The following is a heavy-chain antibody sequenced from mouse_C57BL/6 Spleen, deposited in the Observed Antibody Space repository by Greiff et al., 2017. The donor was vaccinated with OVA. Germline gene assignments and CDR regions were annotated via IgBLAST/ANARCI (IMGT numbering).Heavy chain of an antibody. CDR2: ISDGGSYT. V-gene: IGHV5-4*03. CDR3: ANVPYGSSYDYFDY. Sequence: DVKLVESGGGLVKPGGSLKLSCAASGFTFSSYAMSWVRQTPEKRLEWVATISDGGSYTYYPDNVKGRFTISRDNAKNTLYLQMSHLKSEDTAMYYCANVPYGSSYDYFDYWGQGTTLTVSS. J-gene: IGHJ2*01. D-gene: IGHD1-1*01. CDR1: GFTFSSYA.